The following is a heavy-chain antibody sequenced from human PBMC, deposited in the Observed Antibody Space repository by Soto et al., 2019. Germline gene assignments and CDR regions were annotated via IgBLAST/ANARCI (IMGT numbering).Heavy chain of an antibody. CDR3: AHFEMYSLDY. Sequence: QITLKESGPTLVKPTQTLTPTCTFSGFSLSTSEVGVGWIRQPPGKALEWLAIIRWNDDKRYSPSLKNTLTITKDTSKTQVVLTMTNIDPVDTATYICAHFEMYSLDYWGQGALGTVSS. V-gene: IGHV2-5*01. CDR1: GFSLSTSEVG. D-gene: IGHD1-26*01. J-gene: IGHJ4*02. CDR2: IRWNDDK.